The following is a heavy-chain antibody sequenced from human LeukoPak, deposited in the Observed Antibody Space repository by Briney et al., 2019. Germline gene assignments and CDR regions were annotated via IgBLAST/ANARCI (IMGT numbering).Heavy chain of an antibody. CDR1: GFSISDGYY. V-gene: IGHV4-38-2*01. CDR2: MYHSGTT. CDR3: ARPLLGGFQDGFGF. J-gene: IGHJ3*01. D-gene: IGHD4-23*01. Sequence: MPSETLSLTCAVSGFSISDGYYWGWIRQTPGTGLEWIASMYHSGTTYYNPSLKSRVTISVDTSKNQFSLRLSSVTAADSGVYHCARPLLGGFQDGFGFWGQGTMVTVSS.